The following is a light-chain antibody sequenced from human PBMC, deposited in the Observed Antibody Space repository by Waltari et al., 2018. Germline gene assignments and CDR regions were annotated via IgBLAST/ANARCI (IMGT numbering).Light chain of an antibody. CDR3: QSSDSSLRGSM. Sequence: QSVLTQPPSVSGAPGQRVSISCTGSSTNIGAGYDVHWYQQVPGSAPKLLIFNNNNRPSGVPHRCSGSKSGTSASLAITGLQAEDEADYYCQSSDSSLRGSMFGGGTRLTVL. CDR2: NNN. CDR1: STNIGAGYD. J-gene: IGLJ3*02. V-gene: IGLV1-40*01.